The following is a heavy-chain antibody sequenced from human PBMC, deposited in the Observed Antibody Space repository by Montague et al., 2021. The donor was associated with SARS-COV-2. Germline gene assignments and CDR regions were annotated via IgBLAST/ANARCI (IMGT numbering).Heavy chain of an antibody. V-gene: IGHV4-34*01. D-gene: IGHD3-9*01. J-gene: IGHJ6*02. Sequence: SETLSLTCTAFGGSFSEYYWTWIRQSPGKGLEWIGEFISTGSTNYNPSLKSRVTISVDTSKKHFSLKLTSMTAADTAIYYCARGLLRYFFDWGQGTTVTVSS. CDR1: GGSFSEYY. CDR2: FISTGST. CDR3: ARGLLRYFFD.